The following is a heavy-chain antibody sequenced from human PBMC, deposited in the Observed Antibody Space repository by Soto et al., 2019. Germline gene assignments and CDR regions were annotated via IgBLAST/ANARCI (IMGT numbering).Heavy chain of an antibody. V-gene: IGHV1-18*01. Sequence: ASVKVSCKASGYTFTSYGISWVRQAPGQGLDWMGWISAYNGNTNYAQKLQGRVTMTTDTSTSTAYMELRSLRSDDTAVYYCARGEMRWLQIPTFDYWGQGTLVTVSS. CDR2: ISAYNGNT. CDR1: GYTFTSYG. D-gene: IGHD5-12*01. J-gene: IGHJ4*02. CDR3: ARGEMRWLQIPTFDY.